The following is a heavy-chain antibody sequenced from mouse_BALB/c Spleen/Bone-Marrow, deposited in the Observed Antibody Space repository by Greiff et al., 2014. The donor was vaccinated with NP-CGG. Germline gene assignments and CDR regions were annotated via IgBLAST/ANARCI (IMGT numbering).Heavy chain of an antibody. CDR1: DYTFSSYW. J-gene: IGHJ3*01. Sequence: VQLQQSGAELMKPGASVKISCKATDYTFSSYWIEWVKQRPGHGLEWIGEILPGSGSTNYNEKLKGKATFTADTSSNTAYMQLSSLTSEDSAVYYCARWVPYWEFAYWGQGTLVTVSA. D-gene: IGHD4-1*01. CDR3: ARWVPYWEFAY. CDR2: ILPGSGST. V-gene: IGHV1-9*01.